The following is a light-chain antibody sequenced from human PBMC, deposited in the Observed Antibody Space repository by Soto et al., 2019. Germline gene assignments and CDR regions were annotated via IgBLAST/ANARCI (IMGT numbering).Light chain of an antibody. V-gene: IGKV3-11*01. CDR1: QSISTF. Sequence: EIVLTQSPDTLSLSLGETATLSCRASQSISTFLAWYQQQPGRAPRLLIYDASNRAPGIPARFSGSGSGTDFTLTISSLEPEDFAVYYCQQRSNWPITFGQGTRLEI. CDR3: QQRSNWPIT. J-gene: IGKJ5*01. CDR2: DAS.